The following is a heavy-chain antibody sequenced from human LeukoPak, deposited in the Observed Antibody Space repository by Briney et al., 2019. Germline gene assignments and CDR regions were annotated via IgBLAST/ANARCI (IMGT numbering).Heavy chain of an antibody. CDR1: GFTFSSYA. CDR3: ARDPTYYYGSGSYSWLYYYYYYGMDV. CDR2: ISYDGSNK. Sequence: PGRSLRLSCAASGFTFSSYAMHWVRQAPGKGLEWVAVISYDGSNKYYADSVKGRFTISRDNSKNTLYLQMNSLRAEDTAVYYCARDPTYYYGSGSYSWLYYYYYYGMDVWGQGTMVTVSS. V-gene: IGHV3-30*19. J-gene: IGHJ6*02. D-gene: IGHD3-10*01.